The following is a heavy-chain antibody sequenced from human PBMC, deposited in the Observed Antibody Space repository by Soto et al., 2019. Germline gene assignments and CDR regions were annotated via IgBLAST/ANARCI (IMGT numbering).Heavy chain of an antibody. CDR3: AKVPHMIVVVISTFFDY. J-gene: IGHJ4*02. CDR1: GFTFSSYA. D-gene: IGHD3-22*01. V-gene: IGHV3-23*01. Sequence: GGSLRLSCAASGFTFSSYAMSWVRQAPGKGLEWVSAISGSGGSTYYADSVKGRFTISRDNSKNTLYLQMNSLRAEDTAVYYYAKVPHMIVVVISTFFDYWGQGTLVTVSS. CDR2: ISGSGGST.